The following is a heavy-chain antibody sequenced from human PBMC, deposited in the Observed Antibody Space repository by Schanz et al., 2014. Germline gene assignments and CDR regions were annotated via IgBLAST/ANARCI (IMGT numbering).Heavy chain of an antibody. V-gene: IGHV3-11*06. CDR1: GFSFADYY. D-gene: IGHD6-13*01. CDR2: ISGSSSYR. J-gene: IGHJ4*02. Sequence: QVQLVESGGGLVKPGGSLRLSCAASGFSFADYYMSWIRQAPGKGLEWVSYISGSSSYRNYADSLKGRFTVSRDNTKKPLYLEAYSLRVEDTAVYYCARLQSSSWYSDIDHWGQGTLVTVSS. CDR3: ARLQSSSWYSDIDH.